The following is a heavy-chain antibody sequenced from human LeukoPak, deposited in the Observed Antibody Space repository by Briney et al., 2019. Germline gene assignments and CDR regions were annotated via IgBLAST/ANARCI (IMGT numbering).Heavy chain of an antibody. CDR3: AEDFLGWELPYYFDY. Sequence: GGSLRLSCAASGFTFSSYAMSWVRQAPGKGLEWVSAISGSGGSTYYADSVKGRFTISRDNSKNTLYLQMNSLRAEDTAVYYCAEDFLGWELPYYFDYWGQGTLVTVSS. V-gene: IGHV3-23*01. CDR2: ISGSGGST. J-gene: IGHJ4*02. CDR1: GFTFSSYA. D-gene: IGHD1-26*01.